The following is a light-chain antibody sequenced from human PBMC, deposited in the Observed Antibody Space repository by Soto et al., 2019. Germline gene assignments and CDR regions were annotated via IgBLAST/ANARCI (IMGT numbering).Light chain of an antibody. J-gene: IGKJ3*01. Sequence: ETVLTQSPATLSFSPGERATLSCSASQSVSIYLAWYQQKPGQGPRLLIYDASNRAPGIPARFSGSGSGTDFTLTISSLEPEDFAVYYCQQRSNWPLFTFGPGTKVHIK. CDR1: QSVSIY. CDR2: DAS. V-gene: IGKV3-11*01. CDR3: QQRSNWPLFT.